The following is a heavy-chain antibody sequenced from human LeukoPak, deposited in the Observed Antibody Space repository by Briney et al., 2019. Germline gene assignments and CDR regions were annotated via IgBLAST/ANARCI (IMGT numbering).Heavy chain of an antibody. D-gene: IGHD1-26*01. Sequence: SQTLSLTCSVSGGSVSSSNYYWTWIRQPAGKGLEWIGRIYTSESTNYNPSLKSRVSMSVDTSNYHFSLKLSFVTAADTAIYYCARVAQYLVGASSTAFFEYWGQGTLVTVSS. J-gene: IGHJ4*02. V-gene: IGHV4-61*02. CDR3: ARVAQYLVGASSTAFFEY. CDR1: GGSVSSSNYY. CDR2: IYTSEST.